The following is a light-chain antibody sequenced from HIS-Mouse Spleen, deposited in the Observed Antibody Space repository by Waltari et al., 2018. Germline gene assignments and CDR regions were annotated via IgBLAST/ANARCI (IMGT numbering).Light chain of an antibody. J-gene: IGKJ3*01. CDR3: QQYGSSPFT. CDR2: RAS. V-gene: IGKV3-20*01. Sequence: SSRATDRVCSSYLYRYHQKTGTAPTVLIYRASSRATGIPDRFSGSGSGTDFTLTISRLEPEDFAVYYCQQYGSSPFTFGPGTKVDIK. CDR1: DRVCSSY.